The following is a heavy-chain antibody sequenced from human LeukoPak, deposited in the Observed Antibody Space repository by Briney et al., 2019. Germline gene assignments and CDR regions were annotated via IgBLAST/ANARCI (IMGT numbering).Heavy chain of an antibody. CDR1: GYSISSSSYY. CDR3: ARSGSYYDY. V-gene: IGHV4-39*07. CDR2: IYYSGST. D-gene: IGHD1-26*01. Sequence: SETLSLTCTVSGYSISSSSYYWGWIRQPPGKGLEWIGSIYYSGSTYYNPSLKSRVTISVDTSKDQFSLKLSSVTAADTAVYYCARSGSYYDYWGQGTLVTVSS. J-gene: IGHJ4*02.